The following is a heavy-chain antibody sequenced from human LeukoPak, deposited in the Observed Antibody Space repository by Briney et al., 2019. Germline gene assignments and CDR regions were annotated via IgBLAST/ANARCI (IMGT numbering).Heavy chain of an antibody. J-gene: IGHJ4*02. Sequence: GGSLRLSCAASGXTFTNAWMSWVRQAPGKGLEWVGRIKSKTDGGTTDYAAPVKGRFSISRDDSKNTVYLQMSSLKIEDTAVYYCTTDGLWFGGFENWGQGTLVTVSS. CDR2: IKSKTDGGTT. V-gene: IGHV3-15*01. CDR1: GXTFTNAW. CDR3: TTDGLWFGGFEN. D-gene: IGHD3-10*01.